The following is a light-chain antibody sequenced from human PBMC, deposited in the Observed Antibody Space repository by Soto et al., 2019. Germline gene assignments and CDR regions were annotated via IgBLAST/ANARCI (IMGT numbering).Light chain of an antibody. J-gene: IGLJ3*02. Sequence: QSVLTQPPSVSGAPGQRVTISCTGSSSNIGAGYDVHWYQQLPGTAPKLLISGNSNRPSGVPDRFSGSKSGTSASLAITGIQAEDESDYYCQSYESSLSGWVFGGGTKLTVL. CDR2: GNS. CDR3: QSYESSLSGWV. CDR1: SSNIGAGYD. V-gene: IGLV1-40*01.